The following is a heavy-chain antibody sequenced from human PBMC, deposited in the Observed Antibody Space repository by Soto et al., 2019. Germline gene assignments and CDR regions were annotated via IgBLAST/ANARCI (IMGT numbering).Heavy chain of an antibody. V-gene: IGHV5-51*01. J-gene: IGHJ4*02. D-gene: IGHD6-19*01. CDR3: ARHGQDPVADTIYFDY. CDR2: IYPGDSDT. CDR1: GYSFTSYW. Sequence: PGESLKISCKGSGYSFTSYWIGWVRQMPGKGLEWMGIIYPGDSDTRYSPSFQGQVTISADKSISTAYLQWSSLKASDTAMYYCARHGQDPVADTIYFDYWGQGTLVNVSS.